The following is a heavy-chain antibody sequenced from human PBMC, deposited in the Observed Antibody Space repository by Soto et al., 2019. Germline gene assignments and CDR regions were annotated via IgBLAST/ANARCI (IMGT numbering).Heavy chain of an antibody. Sequence: ASVKVSCKASGYTFTGYGISWVRQAPGQGLEWMGWISAYNGNTNYAQKLQGRVTMTTDTSTSTAYMELRSLRSDDTAVYYCARQHSYYYDSSGYYYFDYWGQGTLVTVSS. J-gene: IGHJ4*02. CDR2: ISAYNGNT. D-gene: IGHD3-22*01. V-gene: IGHV1-18*01. CDR1: GYTFTGYG. CDR3: ARQHSYYYDSSGYYYFDY.